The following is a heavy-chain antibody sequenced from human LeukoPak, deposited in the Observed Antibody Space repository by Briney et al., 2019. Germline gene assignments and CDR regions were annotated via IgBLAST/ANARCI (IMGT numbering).Heavy chain of an antibody. CDR3: ILGGKLDY. D-gene: IGHD3-10*01. V-gene: IGHV4-39*01. CDR2: IYHTGST. CDR1: GGSISSSNYY. Sequence: PSETLSLTCTVSGGSISSSNYYRGWTRQPPGKGVERIGGIYHTGSTHYNPSLKSRVTISVDTSKNQLSLRLSSVTAADTALYYCILGGKLDYWGEGILVTVSS. J-gene: IGHJ4*02.